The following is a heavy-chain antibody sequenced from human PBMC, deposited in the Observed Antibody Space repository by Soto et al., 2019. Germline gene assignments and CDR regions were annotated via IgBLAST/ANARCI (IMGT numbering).Heavy chain of an antibody. J-gene: IGHJ4*02. CDR2: INAGNGNT. Sequence: QVQLVQSGAEVKKPGASVKVSCKASGYTFTSYAMHWVRQAPGQRLEWMGWINAGNGNTKYSQKFQGRVTITRDTSASTAYMELRSLGSEDTAVYYCAGGGYCSGGSCYLIDYWGQGTLVTVSS. CDR3: AGGGYCSGGSCYLIDY. CDR1: GYTFTSYA. V-gene: IGHV1-3*01. D-gene: IGHD2-15*01.